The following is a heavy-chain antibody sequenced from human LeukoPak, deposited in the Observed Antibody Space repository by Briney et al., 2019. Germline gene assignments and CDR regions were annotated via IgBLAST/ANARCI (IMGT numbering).Heavy chain of an antibody. V-gene: IGHV4-39*07. CDR3: ARGPRGYSRY. CDR1: GGSISSSSYY. D-gene: IGHD5-18*01. Sequence: SETLSLTCTVSGGSISSSSYYWGWIRQPPGKGLEWIGSIYYSGSTNYNPSLKSRVTISVDKSKNQFSLKLSSVTAADTAVYYCARGPRGYSRYWGQGTLVTVSS. J-gene: IGHJ4*02. CDR2: IYYSGST.